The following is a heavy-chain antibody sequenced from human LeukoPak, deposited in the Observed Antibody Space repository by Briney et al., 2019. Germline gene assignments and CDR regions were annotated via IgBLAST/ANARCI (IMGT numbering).Heavy chain of an antibody. CDR2: ISDSGGSA. J-gene: IGHJ4*02. V-gene: IGHV3-23*01. D-gene: IGHD4-17*01. CDR3: AKDFSNGAGYYFDY. Sequence: GSLRLSCIASGFTFSNSAMSWVRQAPGKGLQWVSAISDSGGSAYYADSVKGRFTVSRDNSKNTLYLQMNSLRAEDTAVYYCAKDFSNGAGYYFDYWGQGTLVTVSS. CDR1: GFTFSNSA.